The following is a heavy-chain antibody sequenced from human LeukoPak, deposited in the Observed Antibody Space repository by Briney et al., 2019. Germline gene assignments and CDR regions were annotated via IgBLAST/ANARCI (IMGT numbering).Heavy chain of an antibody. CDR3: ARQQGLGIGSGAFDI. V-gene: IGHV4-61*02. CDR1: GGSISSGSYY. Sequence: SETLSLTCTVSGGSISSGSYYWSWIRQPAGKGLEWIGRIYTSGSTNYNPSLKSRVTISVDTSKNQFSLKLSSVTAADTSVYYCARQQGLGIGSGAFDIWGQGTMVTVSS. D-gene: IGHD6-19*01. J-gene: IGHJ3*02. CDR2: IYTSGST.